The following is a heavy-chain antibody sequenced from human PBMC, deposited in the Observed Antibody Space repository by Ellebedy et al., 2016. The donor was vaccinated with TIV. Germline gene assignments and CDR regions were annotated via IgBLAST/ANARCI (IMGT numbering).Heavy chain of an antibody. CDR1: GFSLSASGMC. CDR2: IDWDDNK. Sequence: SGPTLVKPTQTLTLTCTFSGFSLSASGMCVSWVRQPPGKALEWLARIDWDDNKHYNPSLKTSLTISKDTSKNQVVLIMPNMEPVDTATKYCARTDYGDYVGWFDPWGQGTLVTVSS. CDR3: ARTDYGDYVGWFDP. J-gene: IGHJ5*02. V-gene: IGHV2-70*19. D-gene: IGHD4-17*01.